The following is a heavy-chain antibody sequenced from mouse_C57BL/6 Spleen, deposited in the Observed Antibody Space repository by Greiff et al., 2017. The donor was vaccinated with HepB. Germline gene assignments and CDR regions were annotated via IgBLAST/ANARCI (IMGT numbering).Heavy chain of an antibody. CDR2: IHPNSGST. D-gene: IGHD1-1*01. CDR1: GYTFTSYW. CDR3: ASPVTTVVATDAMDY. V-gene: IGHV1-64*01. J-gene: IGHJ4*01. Sequence: VQLQQSGAELVKPGASVKLSCKASGYTFTSYWMHWVKQRPGQGLEWIGMIHPNSGSTNYNEKFKSKATLTVDKSSSTAYMQLSSLTSEDSAVYYCASPVTTVVATDAMDYWGQGTSVTVSS.